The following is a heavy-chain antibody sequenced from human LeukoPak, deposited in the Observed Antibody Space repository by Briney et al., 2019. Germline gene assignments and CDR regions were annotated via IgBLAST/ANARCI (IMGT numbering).Heavy chain of an antibody. J-gene: IGHJ4*02. CDR2: IIPILGIA. CDR1: GGTFSSYT. CDR3: ARGGQEANWGSTRY. Sequence: SVKVSCKASGGTFSSYTISWVRQAPGQGLEWMGRIIPILGIANYAQKFQGRVTITADKSTSTAYMELSSLRSEDTAVYCCARGGQEANWGSTRYWGQGTLVTVSS. V-gene: IGHV1-69*02. D-gene: IGHD7-27*01.